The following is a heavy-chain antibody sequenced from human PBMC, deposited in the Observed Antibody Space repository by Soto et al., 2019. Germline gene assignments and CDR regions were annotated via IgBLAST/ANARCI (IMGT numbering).Heavy chain of an antibody. CDR3: ARARGYCSGGSCTSGWFDP. D-gene: IGHD2-15*01. CDR1: GYTFTGYY. V-gene: IGHV1-2*02. J-gene: IGHJ5*02. CDR2: INPNSGGT. Sequence: ASVKVSCKASGYTFTGYYMHWVRQAPGQGLEWMGWINPNSGGTNYAQKFQGRVTMTRDTSISTAYMGLSRLRSDDTAVYYCARARGYCSGGSCTSGWFDPWGQGTLVTVSS.